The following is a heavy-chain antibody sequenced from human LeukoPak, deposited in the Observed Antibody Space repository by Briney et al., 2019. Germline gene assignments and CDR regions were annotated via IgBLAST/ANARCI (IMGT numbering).Heavy chain of an antibody. V-gene: IGHV3-11*01. Sequence: GGSLRLSCAASGFTFSDYYMSWIRQAPGKGREWVSYISSSGSTIYYADSVKGRFTISRDNAKNSLYLQMNSLRAEDTAVYYCARSIVATTRIVYFDYWGQGTLVTVSS. CDR2: ISSSGSTI. CDR3: ARSIVATTRIVYFDY. D-gene: IGHD5-12*01. CDR1: GFTFSDYY. J-gene: IGHJ4*02.